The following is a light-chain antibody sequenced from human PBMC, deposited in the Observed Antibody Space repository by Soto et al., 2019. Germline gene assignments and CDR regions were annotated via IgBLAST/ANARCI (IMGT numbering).Light chain of an antibody. Sequence: QSVLTQLPSVAPAAGQKGTISCSGISSNIGGTSVYCSQQLPGTTPQLLIYDDNKRPSGIPDRFSGSNSGTSATLGITGFQTGDEADYYCGSWDSSLSAYVFGTGTKVTV. CDR3: GSWDSSLSAYV. CDR1: SSNIGGTS. J-gene: IGLJ1*01. V-gene: IGLV1-51*01. CDR2: DDN.